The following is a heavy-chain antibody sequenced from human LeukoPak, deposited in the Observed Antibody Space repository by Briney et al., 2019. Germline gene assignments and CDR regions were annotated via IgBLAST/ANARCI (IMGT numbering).Heavy chain of an antibody. CDR2: INPNSGGT. D-gene: IGHD3-3*02. J-gene: IGHJ4*02. CDR3: ARDFISPYYFDY. Sequence: ASVKVSCKASGYTFTSYGISWVRQAPGQGLEWMGWINPNSGGTNYAQKFQGRVTMTRDTSISTAYMELSRLRSDDTAVYYCARDFISPYYFDYWGQGTLVTVSS. V-gene: IGHV1-2*02. CDR1: GYTFTSYG.